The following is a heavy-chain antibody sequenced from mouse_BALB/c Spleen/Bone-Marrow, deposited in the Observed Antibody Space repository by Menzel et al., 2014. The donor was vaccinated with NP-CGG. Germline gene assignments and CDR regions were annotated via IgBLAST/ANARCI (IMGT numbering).Heavy chain of an antibody. J-gene: IGHJ2*01. CDR2: IRNKANGYTT. CDR1: GFTFTDYY. V-gene: IGHV7-3*02. CDR3: ARALIVFDY. Sequence: EVKVEESGGGLVQPGGSLRLSCATSGFTFTDYYMSWVRQPPGKALEWLVFIRNKANGYTTEYSASVKGRFTISRDNSQSILYLQMNTLRTEDSATYYCARALIVFDYWGQGTTLTVSS.